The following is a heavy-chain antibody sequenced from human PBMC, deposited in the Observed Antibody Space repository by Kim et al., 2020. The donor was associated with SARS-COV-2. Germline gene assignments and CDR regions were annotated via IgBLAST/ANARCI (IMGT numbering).Heavy chain of an antibody. CDR3: ARGQLGSSGWLGLKQY. D-gene: IGHD6-19*01. V-gene: IGHV3-48*02. CDR2: ISSSSSTI. Sequence: GGSLRLSCAASGFTFSSYSMNWVRQAPGKGLEWVSYISSSSSTIYYADSVKGRFTISRDNAKNSLYLQMNSLRDEDTAVYYCARGQLGSSGWLGLKQYWGQGTLVTVSS. J-gene: IGHJ4*01. CDR1: GFTFSSYS.